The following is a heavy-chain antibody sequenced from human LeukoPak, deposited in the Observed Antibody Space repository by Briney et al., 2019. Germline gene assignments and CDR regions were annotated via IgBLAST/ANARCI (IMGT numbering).Heavy chain of an antibody. V-gene: IGHV3-21*01. Sequence: GGSLRLSCAASGFTFSSYTMNWVRQAPGKGLEWVSSISSSSSYIFSADSMKGRFTISRDNAKNSLYLQMNSLRAEDTAVYYCARAVYRSGGSCYSGMDVWGQGTTVTVSS. CDR2: ISSSSSYI. D-gene: IGHD2-15*01. CDR3: ARAVYRSGGSCYSGMDV. CDR1: GFTFSSYT. J-gene: IGHJ6*02.